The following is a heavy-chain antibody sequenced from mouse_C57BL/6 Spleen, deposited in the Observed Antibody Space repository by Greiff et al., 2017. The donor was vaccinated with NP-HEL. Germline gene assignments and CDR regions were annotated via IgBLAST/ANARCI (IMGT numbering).Heavy chain of an antibody. CDR2: IRLKSDNYAT. CDR3: TANWEDFDY. CDR1: GFTFSNYW. Sequence: EVQGVESGGGLVQPGGSMKLSCVASGFTFSNYWMNWVRQSPEKGLEWVAQIRLKSDNYATHYAESVKGRFTISRDDSKSSVYLQMNNLRAEDTGIYYCTANWEDFDYWGQGTTLTVSS. D-gene: IGHD4-1*01. J-gene: IGHJ2*01. V-gene: IGHV6-3*01.